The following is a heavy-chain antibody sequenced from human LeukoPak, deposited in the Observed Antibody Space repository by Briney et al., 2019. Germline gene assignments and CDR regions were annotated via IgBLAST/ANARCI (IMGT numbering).Heavy chain of an antibody. CDR3: ARAGSYGYYWYFDL. V-gene: IGHV6-1*01. CDR2: TYYRSKWYN. D-gene: IGHD5-18*01. CDR1: GDSVSSNSAT. Sequence: SQTLSLACAISGDSVSSNSATWNWIRQSPSRGLEWLGRTYYRSKWYNDYAVSVKSRITINPDTSENQFSLQLNSVTPEDTAVYYCARAGSYGYYWYFDLWGRGTLVTVSS. J-gene: IGHJ2*01.